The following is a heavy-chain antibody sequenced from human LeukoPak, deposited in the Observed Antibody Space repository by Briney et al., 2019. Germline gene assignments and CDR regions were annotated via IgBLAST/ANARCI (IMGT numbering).Heavy chain of an antibody. Sequence: RSGGSLRLSCAVSGFSVTGNYMTWVRLAPGKGLEWVSTIYSGGTTFYTDSVRGRFTISRDNSKNTLYLQMNSLRAEDAAIYYCARVLYYYASVSYNYYMDVWGKGTTVTISS. CDR2: IYSGGTT. V-gene: IGHV3-53*01. D-gene: IGHD3-10*01. CDR1: GFSVTGNY. J-gene: IGHJ6*03. CDR3: ARVLYYYASVSYNYYMDV.